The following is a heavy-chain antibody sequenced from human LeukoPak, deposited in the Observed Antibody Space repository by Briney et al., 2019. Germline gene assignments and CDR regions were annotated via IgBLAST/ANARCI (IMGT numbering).Heavy chain of an antibody. Sequence: SVTLSLTCTVSSGPISSYYWSWLPQPPGQGLEWIGHIYYSGSTNYNPSLKSRVTISVDTSKNQFSLKLSSVTAADTAVYYCARGMTQEYYYYYYYMDVWGKGTTVTVSS. V-gene: IGHV4-59*01. CDR2: IYYSGST. J-gene: IGHJ6*03. CDR3: ARGMTQEYYYYYYYMDV. CDR1: SGPISSYY.